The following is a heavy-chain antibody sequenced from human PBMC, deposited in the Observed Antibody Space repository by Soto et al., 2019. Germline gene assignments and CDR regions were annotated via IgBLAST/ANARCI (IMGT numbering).Heavy chain of an antibody. D-gene: IGHD1-26*01. CDR2: IYYSGST. V-gene: IGHV4-39*01. J-gene: IGHJ4*02. CDR3: ARHSSSGSYYVRYFDY. CDR1: GDSISSSTYY. Sequence: ETLSLTCTVSGDSISSSTYYWGWIRQPPGKGLQWVGSIYYSGSTYYNPSLKSRVTISVDRSKNQFSLKLSSVTAAGTAVYYCARHSSSGSYYVRYFDYWGQGALVTVSS.